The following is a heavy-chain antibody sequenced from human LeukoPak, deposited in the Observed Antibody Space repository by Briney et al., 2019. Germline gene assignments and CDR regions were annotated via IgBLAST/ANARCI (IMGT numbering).Heavy chain of an antibody. D-gene: IGHD3-16*01. CDR3: ANGALRFYYIDV. J-gene: IGHJ6*03. V-gene: IGHV3-74*01. Sequence: GGSLRLSCAASGFTFSSYWMHWVRQAPGKGLVWVSRINTDGSSTNYADSVKGRFTISRDNAKNTVYLQMNSLRAEDTAVYYCANGALRFYYIDVWGKGTTVTVSS. CDR1: GFTFSSYW. CDR2: INTDGSST.